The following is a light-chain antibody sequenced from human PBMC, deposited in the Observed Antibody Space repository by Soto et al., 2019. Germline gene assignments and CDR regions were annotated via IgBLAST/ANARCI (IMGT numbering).Light chain of an antibody. Sequence: IVLTQSPGTLSFSPGEIATLSCRAIQSLSDNIYLAWYQQKPGQAPRLLIYGASTRATGVPTRFSGSRSGAEFTLTINSLQSEDFAVYYCQPYNNWPLTFGGGTKVDIK. J-gene: IGKJ4*01. CDR1: QSLSDN. CDR2: GAS. V-gene: IGKV3-15*01. CDR3: QPYNNWPLT.